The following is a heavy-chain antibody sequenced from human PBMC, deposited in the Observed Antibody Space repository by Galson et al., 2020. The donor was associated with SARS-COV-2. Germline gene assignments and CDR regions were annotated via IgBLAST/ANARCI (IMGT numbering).Heavy chain of an antibody. CDR1: GFTVSTNY. J-gene: IGHJ4*02. CDR2: LYSGGTT. D-gene: IGHD4-17*01. CDR3: ASLYGDYLSYFDY. Sequence: GGSLRLSCAASGFTVSTNYMSWVRQAPGKGLEWVSILYSGGTTYYADSVKGRFTISRDNSKNTLFLQMDRLRADDTAFYYCASLYGDYLSYFDYWGQGTLVTVSS. V-gene: IGHV3-53*01.